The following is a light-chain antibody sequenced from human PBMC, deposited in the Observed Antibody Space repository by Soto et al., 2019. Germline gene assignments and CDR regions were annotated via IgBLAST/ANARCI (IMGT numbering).Light chain of an antibody. CDR1: QSISSY. J-gene: IGKJ5*01. V-gene: IGKV1-39*01. Sequence: IPLTQSPSSLSASVGDRVTIPCRASQSISSYLSWYQQKPGKAPKLLIYAASSLQSGVPSRFSGSGSGTDFTLTISSLQPEDFAPYYCPQSYSTSIPSCQGTRLEIK. CDR2: AAS. CDR3: PQSYSTSIP.